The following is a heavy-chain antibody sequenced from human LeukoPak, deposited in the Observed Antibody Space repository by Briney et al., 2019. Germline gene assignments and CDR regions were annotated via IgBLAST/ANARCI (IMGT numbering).Heavy chain of an antibody. CDR2: IIPIFGTA. D-gene: IGHD1-26*01. CDR1: GGTFSSYA. J-gene: IGHJ4*02. CDR3: AKDESKDGWELLRLDY. V-gene: IGHV1-69*06. Sequence: GASVKVSCKASGGTFSSYAISWVRQAPGQGLEWMGGIIPIFGTANYAQKFQGRVTITADKSTSTAYMELSSLRSEDTAVYYCAKDESKDGWELLRLDYWGLGTLVTVSS.